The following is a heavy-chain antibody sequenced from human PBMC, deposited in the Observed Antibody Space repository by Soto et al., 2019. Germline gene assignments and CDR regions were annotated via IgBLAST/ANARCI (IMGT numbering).Heavy chain of an antibody. Sequence: QVQLVQSGAEVKKPGASVKVSCKASGYTFTSYAMHWVRQAPGQRLEWMGWINAGNGNTKYSQKFQGRVTITRDTSASTAYMELSSLRSEDTAVYYCASEVPFYYGSGSVVYWGQGTLVTVSS. CDR2: INAGNGNT. CDR1: GYTFTSYA. J-gene: IGHJ4*02. V-gene: IGHV1-3*01. CDR3: ASEVPFYYGSGSVVY. D-gene: IGHD3-10*01.